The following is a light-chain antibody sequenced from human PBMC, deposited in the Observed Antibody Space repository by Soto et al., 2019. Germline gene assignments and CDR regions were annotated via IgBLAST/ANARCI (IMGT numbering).Light chain of an antibody. Sequence: DIVMTQSPDSLAVSLGERATINRKSSQSVLYSPNNKNYLAWYQQKPGQPPKLLIYWASTRESGVPDRFSGSGSGTDFTLTISSLQAEDVAVYYCQQYYSTRTFGQGTKVEIK. V-gene: IGKV4-1*01. J-gene: IGKJ1*01. CDR1: QSVLYSPNNKNY. CDR2: WAS. CDR3: QQYYSTRT.